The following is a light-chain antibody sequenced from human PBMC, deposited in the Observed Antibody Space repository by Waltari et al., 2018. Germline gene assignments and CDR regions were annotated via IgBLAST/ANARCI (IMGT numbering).Light chain of an antibody. Sequence: EIVLTQSPATLFLSPGERATLSFRASQSVSSNLAWYQQKPGQAPRLLVYDASNRATGVPARFSGSGSGTDFTLIISSLEPEDFAVYYCQHRHNWPLAFGGGTKVEIK. V-gene: IGKV3-11*01. J-gene: IGKJ4*01. CDR1: QSVSSN. CDR2: DAS. CDR3: QHRHNWPLA.